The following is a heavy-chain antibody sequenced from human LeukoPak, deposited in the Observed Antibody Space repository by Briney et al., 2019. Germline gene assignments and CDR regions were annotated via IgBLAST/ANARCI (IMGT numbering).Heavy chain of an antibody. D-gene: IGHD5-24*01. CDR3: AKDDGVEMATIYYYYYGMDV. CDR1: GFTFSSYA. CDR2: ISGSGGST. V-gene: IGHV3-23*01. J-gene: IGHJ6*02. Sequence: GGSLRLSCAASGFTFSSYAMSWVRQAPGKGLEWVSAISGSGGSTYYADSVKGRFTISRDNSKNTLYLQMNSLRAEDTAVYYCAKDDGVEMATIYYYYYGMDVWGQGTTVTVSS.